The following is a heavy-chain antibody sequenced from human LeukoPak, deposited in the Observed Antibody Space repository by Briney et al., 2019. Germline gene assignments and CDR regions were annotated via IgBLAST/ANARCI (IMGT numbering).Heavy chain of an antibody. CDR3: ARSFSSGWYPW. CDR2: IDGDDDK. Sequence: ESGPALVKPTQTLTLTCTFSGFSLSTDEMRVGWIRQPPGKALEWLARIDGDDDKFYSTSLKTRLTISKDTSKNQVVLTMTNMDPVDTATYYCARSFSSGWYPWWGQGTLVTVSS. J-gene: IGHJ4*02. V-gene: IGHV2-70*04. D-gene: IGHD6-19*01. CDR1: GFSLSTDEMR.